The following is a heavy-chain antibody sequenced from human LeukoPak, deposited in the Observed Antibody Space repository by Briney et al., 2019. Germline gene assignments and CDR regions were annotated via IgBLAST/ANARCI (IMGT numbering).Heavy chain of an antibody. Sequence: PSETLSLTCAVYGGSLSGYYWSWIRQPPGKGLEWIGEINHSGSTNYNPSLKSRVTISVDTSKNQFSLKLSSVTAADTAVYYCARAGYCSSTSCYELDYWGQGTLVTVSS. D-gene: IGHD2-2*01. V-gene: IGHV4-34*01. CDR2: INHSGST. CDR1: GGSLSGYY. J-gene: IGHJ4*02. CDR3: ARAGYCSSTSCYELDY.